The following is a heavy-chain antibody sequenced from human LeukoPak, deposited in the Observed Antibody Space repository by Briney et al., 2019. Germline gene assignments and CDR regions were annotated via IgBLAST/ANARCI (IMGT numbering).Heavy chain of an antibody. CDR2: ISYDGSNK. J-gene: IGHJ4*02. CDR1: GFTFSSYG. D-gene: IGHD6-19*01. V-gene: IGHV3-30*03. CDR3: ARVGSSDWGIDY. Sequence: TGGSLRLSCAASGFTFSSYGMHWVRQAPGKGLEWVAVISYDGSNKYYADSVKGRFTISRDNSKNTLYLQMNSLRAEDTAVYYCARVGSSDWGIDYWGQGTLVTVSS.